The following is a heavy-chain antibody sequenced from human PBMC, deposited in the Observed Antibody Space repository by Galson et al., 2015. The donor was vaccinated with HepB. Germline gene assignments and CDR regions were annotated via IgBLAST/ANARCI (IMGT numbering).Heavy chain of an antibody. Sequence: SLRLSCAASGFTFSNYNMNWVRQAPGKGLEWVPSISSSSSYIYYADSVKGRFTISRDNAKNSLYLQMNSLRAEDTAMYYCARDDASITRETSAFDIWGQGTMVTVSS. J-gene: IGHJ3*02. CDR2: ISSSSSYI. D-gene: IGHD3-3*01. CDR1: GFTFSNYN. V-gene: IGHV3-21*01. CDR3: ARDDASITRETSAFDI.